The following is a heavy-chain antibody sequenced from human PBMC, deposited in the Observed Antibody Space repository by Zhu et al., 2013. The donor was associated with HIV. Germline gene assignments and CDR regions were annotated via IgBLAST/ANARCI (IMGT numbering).Heavy chain of an antibody. D-gene: IGHD3-10*01. Sequence: QVQLVQSGAEVKKPGASVKVSCKASGYTFTAYYLHWVRQVPGQGLEWMGIVNPSGGSTTYAQKFQDRITMTTDTSARTVYMEVSSLKSEDTAIYYCGRDSRISSGGAVSYYGLDIWGQGTTVTVSS. CDR2: VNPSGGST. CDR1: GYTFTAYY. J-gene: IGHJ6*02. V-gene: IGHV1-46*01. CDR3: GRDSRISSGGAVSYYGLDI.